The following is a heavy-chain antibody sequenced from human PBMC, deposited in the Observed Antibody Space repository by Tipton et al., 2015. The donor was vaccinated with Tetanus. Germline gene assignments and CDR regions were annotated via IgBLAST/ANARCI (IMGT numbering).Heavy chain of an antibody. CDR3: ARMYSTSSPFDH. CDR1: GYSFTSHW. D-gene: IGHD6-6*01. CDR2: IFPDDSDT. Sequence: MQLVQSGADVKKPGESLKISCKASGYSFTSHWIGWVSQMPGKGLEWMGMIFPDDSDTRYSTSFQGHVTFSVDKSTSTVYLQWSSLKASGTAMYFCARMYSTSSPFDHWGQGALVAVSS. J-gene: IGHJ4*02. V-gene: IGHV5-51*01.